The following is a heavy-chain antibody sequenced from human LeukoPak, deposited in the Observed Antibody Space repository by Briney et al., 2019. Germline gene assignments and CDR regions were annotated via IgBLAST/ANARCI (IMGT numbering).Heavy chain of an antibody. Sequence: GRSLRLSCAASGFTFRNHAIHWVRQAPGKGLEWVAVISDDGSSKYYADSVKGRFIISRDNSKNTLYPQMNSLGAEETAVYFCARGHSGSYWLIDNWGQGTLVIVSS. V-gene: IGHV3-30-3*01. CDR2: ISDDGSSK. CDR3: ARGHSGSYWLIDN. CDR1: GFTFRNHA. D-gene: IGHD1-26*01. J-gene: IGHJ4*02.